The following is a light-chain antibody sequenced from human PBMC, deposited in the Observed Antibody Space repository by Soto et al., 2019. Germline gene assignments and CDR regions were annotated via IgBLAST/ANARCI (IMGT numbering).Light chain of an antibody. Sequence: IQITQSPSALSASIGDRVTITCRASQSIGNALGWYQQKPGKPPKVLIYGASNLQSGVPPRFSGSGSGTDFTLAISSLQPEDSATYYCLQDINYPWTFGQGTKVDIK. J-gene: IGKJ1*01. CDR1: QSIGNA. CDR3: LQDINYPWT. CDR2: GAS. V-gene: IGKV1-6*01.